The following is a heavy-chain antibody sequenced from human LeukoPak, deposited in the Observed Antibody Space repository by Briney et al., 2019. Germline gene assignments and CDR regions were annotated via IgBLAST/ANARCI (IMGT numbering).Heavy chain of an antibody. CDR2: FTAGGINT. D-gene: IGHD3-10*02. J-gene: IGHJ6*04. Sequence: PGGSLRLSCAASGFTFSSYSMNWVRQAPGEGLEWVSAFTAGGINTYYADSVKGRFTISRDNSKNTLYLHMNSLRAEDTAVYYRAELGITMIGGVWGKGTTVTISS. V-gene: IGHV3-23*01. CDR1: GFTFSSYS. CDR3: AELGITMIGGV.